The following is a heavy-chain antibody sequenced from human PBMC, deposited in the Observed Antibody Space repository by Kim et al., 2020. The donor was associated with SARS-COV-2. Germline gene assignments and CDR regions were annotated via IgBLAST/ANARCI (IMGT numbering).Heavy chain of an antibody. CDR2: IYYSGST. D-gene: IGHD3-10*01. CDR1: GGSISNYY. V-gene: IGHV4-59*13. CDR3: AREVTGDYFDY. J-gene: IGHJ4*02. Sequence: SQTLSLTCTVSGGSISNYYWSWIRQPPGKGLEWIGYIYYSGSTNYNPSFKSRVTISVDTSKNQLSLKLNSVTAADTAVYYCAREVTGDYFDYWGQGILVTVFS.